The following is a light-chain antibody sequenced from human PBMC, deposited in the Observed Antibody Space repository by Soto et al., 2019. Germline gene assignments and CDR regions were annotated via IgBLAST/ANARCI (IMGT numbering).Light chain of an antibody. CDR3: QQYSHYSRT. J-gene: IGKJ1*01. CDR2: RAS. V-gene: IGKV1-5*03. CDR1: QSVDTW. Sequence: DIQITQAPSSLSASVGDRVTLTCRASQSVDTWLAWYQQKPGKAPNLLISRASTLKSGVPSRFSGSGSGTEFTLPINSLHPDDFSTYYCQQYSHYSRTFGQGTKVEI.